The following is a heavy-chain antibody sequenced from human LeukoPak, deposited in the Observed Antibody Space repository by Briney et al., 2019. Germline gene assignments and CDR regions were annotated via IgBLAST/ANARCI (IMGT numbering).Heavy chain of an antibody. CDR2: ISYDGSNK. V-gene: IGHV3-30*18. CDR1: GFTFSSYG. CDR3: AKDFTDYVGDY. J-gene: IGHJ4*02. Sequence: GGSLRLSCAASGFTFSSYGMHRVRQAPGKGLEWVAVISYDGSNKYYADSVKGRFTISRDNSKNTLYLQMNSLRAEDTAVYYCAKDFTDYVGDYWGQGTLVTVSS. D-gene: IGHD4-23*01.